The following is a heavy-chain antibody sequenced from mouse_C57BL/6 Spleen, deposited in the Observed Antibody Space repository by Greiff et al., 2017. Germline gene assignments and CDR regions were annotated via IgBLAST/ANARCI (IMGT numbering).Heavy chain of an antibody. V-gene: IGHV1-26*01. CDR2: INPNNGGT. CDR1: GYTFTDYY. Sequence: VQLQQSGPELVKPGASVKISCKASGYTFTDYYMNWVKQSHGKSLEWIGDINPNNGGTSYNQKFKGKATLTVDKSSSTAYMELRSLTSEDSAVYYCARESRRAMDYWGQGTSVTVSS. J-gene: IGHJ4*01. CDR3: ARESRRAMDY.